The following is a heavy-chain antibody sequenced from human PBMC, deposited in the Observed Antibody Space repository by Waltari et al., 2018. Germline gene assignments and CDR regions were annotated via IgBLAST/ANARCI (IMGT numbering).Heavy chain of an antibody. J-gene: IGHJ6*02. CDR3: ARELGYSSSPPSVYYYYGMDV. CDR1: GFTFSSYS. Sequence: EVQLVESGGGLVQPGGSLRLSCAASGFTFSSYSMNWVRQAPGQGLEWVSYISSSSSTIYYADSVKGRFTISRDNAKNSLYLQMNSLRAEDTAVYYCARELGYSSSPPSVYYYYGMDVWGQGTTVTVSS. D-gene: IGHD6-13*01. CDR2: ISSSSSTI. V-gene: IGHV3-48*01.